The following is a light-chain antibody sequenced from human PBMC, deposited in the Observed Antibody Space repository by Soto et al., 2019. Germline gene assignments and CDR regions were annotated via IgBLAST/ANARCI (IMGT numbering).Light chain of an antibody. V-gene: IGKV1-39*01. CDR1: QSISSF. J-gene: IGKJ4*01. CDR3: QQSYSTPRT. Sequence: DIQITQSPSSLSASVGDRVTITCRASQSISSFLNWYQQKPGKAPKLVIYAASSLQSGVPSRFSGSGSGTDFTLTISSLQPEDFATYYCQQSYSTPRTFGGGTKVDIK. CDR2: AAS.